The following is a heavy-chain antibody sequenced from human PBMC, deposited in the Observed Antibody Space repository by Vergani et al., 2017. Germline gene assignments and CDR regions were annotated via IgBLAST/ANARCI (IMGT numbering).Heavy chain of an antibody. D-gene: IGHD6-13*01. CDR2: INPNSGGT. CDR1: GYTFTGYY. J-gene: IGHJ6*03. Sequence: QVQLVQSGAEVKKPGASVKVSCKASGYTFTGYYMHWVRQAPGQGLEWMGWINPNSGGTNYAQKVQGRVTMTRDTSISTAYMELSRLRSDDTAVYYCARGVYFDYYYMDVWGKGTTVTVSS. V-gene: IGHV1-2*02. CDR3: ARGVYFDYYYMDV.